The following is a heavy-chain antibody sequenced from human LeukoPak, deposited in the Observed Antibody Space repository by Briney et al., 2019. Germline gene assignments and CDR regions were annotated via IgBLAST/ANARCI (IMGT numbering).Heavy chain of an antibody. J-gene: IGHJ6*02. CDR2: ISGSGGST. CDR1: GFTFSSYA. Sequence: PGGSLRLSCAASGFTFSSYAMSWVRQAPGKGLEWVSAISGSGGSTYYADSVKGRFTISRDKSKNTLYLQMNSLRAEDTAVYYCAKDVDWASRYYYYGMDVWGQGTTVTVSS. V-gene: IGHV3-23*01. D-gene: IGHD3-9*01. CDR3: AKDVDWASRYYYYGMDV.